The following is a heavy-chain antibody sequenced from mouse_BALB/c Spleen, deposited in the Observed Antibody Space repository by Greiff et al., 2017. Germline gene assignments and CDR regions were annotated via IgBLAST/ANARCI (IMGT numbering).Heavy chain of an antibody. CDR3: ARETVYYGNYEAFAY. V-gene: IGHV2-6-7*01. Sequence: VQLQQSGPGLVAPSQSLSITCTVSGFSLTGYGVNWVRQPPGKGLEWLGMIWGDGSTDYNSALKSRLSISKDNSKSQVFLKMNSLQTDDTARYYCARETVYYGNYEAFAYWGQGTLVTVSA. CDR1: GFSLTGYG. CDR2: IWGDGST. J-gene: IGHJ3*01. D-gene: IGHD2-1*01.